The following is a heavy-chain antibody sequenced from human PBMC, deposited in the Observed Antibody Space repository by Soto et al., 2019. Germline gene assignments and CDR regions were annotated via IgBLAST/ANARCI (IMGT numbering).Heavy chain of an antibody. CDR1: GFTFDDYT. CDR3: AKDSGNSYYYYGMDV. V-gene: IGHV3-43*01. Sequence: GESLKISCAASGFTFDDYTMHWVRQAPGKGLELVSLISWDGGSTYYADSVKGRFTISRDNSKNSLYLQMNSLRTEDTALYYCAKDSGNSYYYYGMDVWGQGTTVTVSS. CDR2: ISWDGGST. J-gene: IGHJ6*02. D-gene: IGHD2-21*02.